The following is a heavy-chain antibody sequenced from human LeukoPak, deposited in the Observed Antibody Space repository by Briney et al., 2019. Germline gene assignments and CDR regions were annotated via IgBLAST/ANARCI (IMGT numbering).Heavy chain of an antibody. D-gene: IGHD3-22*01. V-gene: IGHV3-21*01. J-gene: IGHJ4*02. CDR2: ISSSSSYI. CDR1: GFTFSSYS. CDR3: ARDYFFGFRGSYYYDSSGYPFDY. Sequence: GGSLRLSCAASGFTFSSYSMNWVRQAPGKGLEWVSSISSSSSYIYYADSVKGRFTISRDNAKNSLYLQMNSLRAEDTAVYYCARDYFFGFRGSYYYDSSGYPFDYWGQGTLVTVSS.